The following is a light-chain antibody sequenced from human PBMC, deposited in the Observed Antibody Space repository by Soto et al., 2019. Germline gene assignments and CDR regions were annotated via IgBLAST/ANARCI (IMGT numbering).Light chain of an antibody. CDR3: TTCTAIPTII. CDR1: SSDIGAYNF. CDR2: DVN. Sequence: QSALTQPASLSGSPGQSITIACTVTSSDIGAYNFVSWYQQHPGKAPTLMLYDVNIRPSGVSNRFSGSKSGNTSSLTISGIQAEDDADYYCTTCTAIPTIIFG. J-gene: IGLJ1*01. V-gene: IGLV2-14*03.